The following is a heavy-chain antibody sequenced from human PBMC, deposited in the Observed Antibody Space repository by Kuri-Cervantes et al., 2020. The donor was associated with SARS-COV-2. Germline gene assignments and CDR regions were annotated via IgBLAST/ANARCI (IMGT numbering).Heavy chain of an antibody. CDR3: VKDPKGFGVSFLVAAFDI. CDR1: GFTFGKYA. V-gene: IGHV3-23*01. J-gene: IGHJ3*02. CDR2: ISGNGDHI. Sequence: GESLKISCAASGFTFGKYALTWVRQAPGEGLEWVSSISGNGDHINYADSVKGRFTISRDNSKSTLYLQMSSLRAEDTAVYYCVKDPKGFGVSFLVAAFDIWGQGTMVTVSS. D-gene: IGHD3-3*02.